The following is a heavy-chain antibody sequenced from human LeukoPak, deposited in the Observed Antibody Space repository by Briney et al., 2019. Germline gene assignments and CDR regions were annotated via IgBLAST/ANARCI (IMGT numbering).Heavy chain of an antibody. CDR1: GGSISSYY. CDR3: ASSDSSGWNYYYYYGMDV. D-gene: IGHD6-19*01. V-gene: IGHV4-59*08. CDR2: IYYSGST. J-gene: IGHJ6*02. Sequence: SETLSLTCTVSGGSISSYYWSWIRQPPGKGLEWIGYIYYSGSTNYNPSLKSRVTISVDTSKNQFSLKLSSVTAADTAVYYCASSDSSGWNYYYYYGMDVWGQGTTVTVSS.